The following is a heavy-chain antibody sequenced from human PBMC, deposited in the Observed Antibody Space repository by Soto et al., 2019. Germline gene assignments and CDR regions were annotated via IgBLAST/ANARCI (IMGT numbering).Heavy chain of an antibody. V-gene: IGHV4-38-2*01. D-gene: IGHD3-10*01. CDR1: GYLISSGYY. CDR3: ARTQLLWFGEWQFDY. Sequence: SETLSLTCSVSGYLISSGYYWGWVRQTPGKGLGWLGSIDYSGKTYKNPSLKSRVSASVDLSQNQFPLNLRSVTAADTAVYFCARTQLLWFGEWQFDYWGQGTLVTVSS. CDR2: IDYSGKT. J-gene: IGHJ4*02.